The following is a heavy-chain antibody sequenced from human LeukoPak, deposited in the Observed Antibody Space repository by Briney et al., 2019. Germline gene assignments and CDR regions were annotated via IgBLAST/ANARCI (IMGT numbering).Heavy chain of an antibody. CDR2: INTNTGNP. Sequence: ASVKVSCKASGYTFTSYAMNWVRQAPGQGLEWMGWINTNTGNPTYAQGFTGRFVFSLDTSVSTAYLQISSLKAEDTAVYYCARGRETGDYYDSSSLTKPSYYFDYWGQGTLVTVSS. J-gene: IGHJ4*02. V-gene: IGHV7-4-1*02. CDR3: ARGRETGDYYDSSSLTKPSYYFDY. CDR1: GYTFTSYA. D-gene: IGHD3-22*01.